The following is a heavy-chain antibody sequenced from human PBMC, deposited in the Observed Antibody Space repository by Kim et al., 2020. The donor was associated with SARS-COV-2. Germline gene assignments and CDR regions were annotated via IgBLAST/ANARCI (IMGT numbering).Heavy chain of an antibody. CDR2: IYYSGST. CDR1: GGSISSSSYY. J-gene: IGHJ5*02. V-gene: IGHV4-39*01. CDR3: ARHARDWDSGYDTTLYNWFDP. Sequence: SETLSLTCTVSGGSISSSSYYWGWIRQPPGKGLEWIGSIYYSGSTYYNPSLKSRVTISVDTSKNQFSLKLSSVTAADTAVYYCARHARDWDSGYDTTLYNWFDPWGQGTLVTVSS. D-gene: IGHD5-12*01.